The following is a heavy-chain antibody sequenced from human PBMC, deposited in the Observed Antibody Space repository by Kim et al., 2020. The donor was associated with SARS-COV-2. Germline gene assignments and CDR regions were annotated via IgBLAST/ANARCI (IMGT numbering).Heavy chain of an antibody. Sequence: GGSLRLSCAASGFTFSNAWMSWVRQAPGKGLEWVGRIKSKTDGGTTDYAAPVKGRFTISRDDSKNTLYLQMNSLKTEDTAVYYCTTVTVYYDSSGYYGPNWVGYWGQGTLVTVSS. CDR3: TTVTVYYDSSGYYGPNWVGY. D-gene: IGHD3-22*01. V-gene: IGHV3-15*01. J-gene: IGHJ4*02. CDR1: GFTFSNAW. CDR2: IKSKTDGGTT.